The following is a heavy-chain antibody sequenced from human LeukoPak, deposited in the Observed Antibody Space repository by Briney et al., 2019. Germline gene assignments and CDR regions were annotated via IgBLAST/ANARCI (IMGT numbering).Heavy chain of an antibody. CDR3: ARDSSGWSNWFDP. V-gene: IGHV3-21*01. CDR1: GFTFSSYS. D-gene: IGHD6-19*01. CDR2: ISTSSNYI. J-gene: IGHJ5*02. Sequence: GGSLRLSCAASGFTFSSYSMNWVRQAPGKGLEWVSSISTSSNYIYYADSVKGRFTVSRDNAKDSLYLQMNSLRAEDTGVYYCARDSSGWSNWFDPWGQGTLVTVSS.